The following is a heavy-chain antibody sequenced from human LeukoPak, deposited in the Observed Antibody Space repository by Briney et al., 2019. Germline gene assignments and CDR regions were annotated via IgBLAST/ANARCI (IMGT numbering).Heavy chain of an antibody. J-gene: IGHJ3*02. D-gene: IGHD6-19*01. CDR2: IYPGDPDT. CDR3: ARQQGSSGWSVDAFDI. V-gene: IGHV5-51*01. Sequence: GESLKISCKGSGYSFTSYWIGWVRQMPGKGLEWMGIIYPGDPDTRYSPSFQGQVTISADKSISTAYLQWSSLKASDTAMYYCARQQGSSGWSVDAFDIWGQGTMVTVSS. CDR1: GYSFTSYW.